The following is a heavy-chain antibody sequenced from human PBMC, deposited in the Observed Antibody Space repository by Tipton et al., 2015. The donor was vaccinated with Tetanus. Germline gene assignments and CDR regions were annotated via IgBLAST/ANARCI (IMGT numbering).Heavy chain of an antibody. J-gene: IGHJ2*01. D-gene: IGHD5-18*01. Sequence: LRLSCTVSGGSISGSSYYWGWIRQPPGKGLEWIGSIYYSGSSYYNPTLKSRVTISVDTSKNQFSRKLDSVTAADTAVYYCARGGSYSYGPRGFDLWGRGTLVTVSS. V-gene: IGHV4-39*01. CDR1: GGSISGSSYY. CDR3: ARGGSYSYGPRGFDL. CDR2: IYYSGSS.